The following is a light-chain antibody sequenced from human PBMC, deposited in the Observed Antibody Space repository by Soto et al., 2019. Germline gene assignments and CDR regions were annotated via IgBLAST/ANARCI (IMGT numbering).Light chain of an antibody. CDR2: AVS. CDR3: QEYNCPGA. Sequence: DIQMTQSPSSLSAPVGDRVTITCRASQGISNFLAWYQQKPGKVPKLLIYAVSTFQSGVPSRLSCSRSGTAFTLTISSLQPDDVETYYCQEYNCPGAFGQGTKVEIK. V-gene: IGKV1-27*01. CDR1: QGISNF. J-gene: IGKJ1*01.